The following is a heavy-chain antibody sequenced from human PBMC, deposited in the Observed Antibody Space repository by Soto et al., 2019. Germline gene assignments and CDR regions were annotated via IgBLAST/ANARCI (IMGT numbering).Heavy chain of an antibody. D-gene: IGHD6-13*01. CDR3: AREHSTPPAAHAP. CDR2: IYHRGST. Sequence: PSETLSLTCTVSGGSVNSDSYYWSWIRQPPGKALEWIGYIYHRGSTNYNPSLKSRVTISVDTSRNQFSLKLSSVTAADTAVFYCAREHSTPPAAHAPWGQGPLVT. J-gene: IGHJ5*02. CDR1: GGSVNSDSYY. V-gene: IGHV4-61*01.